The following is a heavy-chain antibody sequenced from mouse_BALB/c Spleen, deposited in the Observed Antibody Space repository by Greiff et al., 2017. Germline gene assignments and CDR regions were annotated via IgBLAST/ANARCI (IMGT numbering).Heavy chain of an antibody. Sequence: QVQLQQSGPELVKPGASVKISCKASGYAFSSSWMNWVKQRPGQGLEWIGRIYPGDGDTNYNGKFKGKATLTADKSSSTAYMQLSSLTSVDSAVYFCARWEGSPGFDYWGQGTTLTVSS. CDR1: GYAFSSSW. D-gene: IGHD3-3*01. J-gene: IGHJ2*01. CDR2: IYPGDGDT. V-gene: IGHV1-82*01. CDR3: ARWEGSPGFDY.